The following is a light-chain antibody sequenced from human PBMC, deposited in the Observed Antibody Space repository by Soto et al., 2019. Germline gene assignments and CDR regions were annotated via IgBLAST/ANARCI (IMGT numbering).Light chain of an antibody. CDR3: QQYGSSPET. V-gene: IGKV3-20*01. CDR2: DAS. J-gene: IGKJ1*01. Sequence: IVMTQSPSTLSVSPVERATLSFRASQSISSYLAWYQQKPGQAPRLLIYDASNRATGIPARFSGSGSGTDFTLTISRLEPEDFAVYYCQQYGSSPETFGQGTKVDIK. CDR1: QSISSY.